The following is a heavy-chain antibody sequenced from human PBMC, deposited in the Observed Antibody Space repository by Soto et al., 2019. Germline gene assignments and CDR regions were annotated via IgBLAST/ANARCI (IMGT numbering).Heavy chain of an antibody. Sequence: QVQLQESGPGLVKPSQTLSLTCTVSGGSINSGGYYWSWIRQHPGKGLEWIGYIYYSGSTYYNPSLKSRVTISVDTSQNHFSLKLSSVTAADTAVYYWARGDYYGLYGMDVWGQGTTVTVSS. J-gene: IGHJ6*02. CDR1: GGSINSGGYY. CDR3: ARGDYYGLYGMDV. V-gene: IGHV4-31*03. CDR2: IYYSGST. D-gene: IGHD3-10*01.